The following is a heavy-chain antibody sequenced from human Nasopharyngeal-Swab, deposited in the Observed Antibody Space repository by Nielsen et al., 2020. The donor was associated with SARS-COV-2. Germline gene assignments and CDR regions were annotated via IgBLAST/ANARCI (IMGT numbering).Heavy chain of an antibody. D-gene: IGHD1-26*01. Sequence: WMRESPGKGLEWVAVISYDGSNKYYADSVKGRFTISRDNSKNTLYLQMNSLRAEDTAVYYCARDRVSGSYVDYWGQGTLVTVSS. CDR2: ISYDGSNK. J-gene: IGHJ4*02. CDR3: ARDRVSGSYVDY. V-gene: IGHV3-30-3*01.